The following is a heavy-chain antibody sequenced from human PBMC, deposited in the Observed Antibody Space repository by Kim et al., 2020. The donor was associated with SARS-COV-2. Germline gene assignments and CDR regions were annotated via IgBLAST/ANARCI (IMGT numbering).Heavy chain of an antibody. CDR3: AKDIAGIAARPSPLFDY. Sequence: VKGRFTIAIDNSKNSLYLQMNSLRTEDTALYYCAKDIAGIAARPSPLFDYWGQGTLVTVSS. D-gene: IGHD6-6*01. V-gene: IGHV3-43*01. J-gene: IGHJ4*02.